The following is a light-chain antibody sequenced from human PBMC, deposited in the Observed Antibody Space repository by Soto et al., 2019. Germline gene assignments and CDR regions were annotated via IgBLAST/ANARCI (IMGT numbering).Light chain of an antibody. CDR2: AAS. V-gene: IGKV1-39*01. J-gene: IGKJ2*01. CDR3: QQSYSTPRT. Sequence: DIQMTQSPSSLSASVGDRVTITCRASQSIASYLNWYQQKPGKAPKLLIYAASSLQSGVPSGFSGSGSGTDFTLTINSLQPEDFATYFCQQSYSTPRTFGLGTKLDIK. CDR1: QSIASY.